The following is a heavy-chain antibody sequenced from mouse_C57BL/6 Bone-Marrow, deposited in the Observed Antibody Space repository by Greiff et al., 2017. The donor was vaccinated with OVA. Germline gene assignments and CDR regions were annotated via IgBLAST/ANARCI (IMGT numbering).Heavy chain of an antibody. Sequence: QVQLQQPGAELVKPGASVQMSCKASGYTFTSYWITWVKQRPGQGLEWIGDIYPGSGSTNYNEKFKSQATLTVDTSSSTAYMQLSSRTSEYSAVYYCARLDFFFDYWGQGTTLTVSS. V-gene: IGHV1-55*01. CDR2: IYPGSGST. CDR3: ARLDFFFDY. J-gene: IGHJ2*01. CDR1: GYTFTSYW.